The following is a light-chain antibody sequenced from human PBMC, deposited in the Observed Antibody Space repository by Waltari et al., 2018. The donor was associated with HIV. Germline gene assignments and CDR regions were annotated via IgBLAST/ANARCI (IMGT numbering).Light chain of an antibody. J-gene: IGLJ1*01. V-gene: IGLV1-40*01. CDR2: ANN. CDR1: SSNIGAGFE. CDR3: QSYDSSLRGYA. Sequence: QSVLTQPPSVSGAPGPRVTISCPGSSSNIGAGFEVHWYQQLPGTAPKPLIYANNNRPSGVPDRFSGSKSGTSASLAITGLQAEDEADYYCQSYDSSLRGYAFGTGTKVSVL.